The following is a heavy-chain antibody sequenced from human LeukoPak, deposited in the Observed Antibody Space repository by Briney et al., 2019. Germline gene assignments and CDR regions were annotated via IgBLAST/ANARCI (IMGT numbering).Heavy chain of an antibody. CDR1: GGSISSYY. CDR3: ASHYYVSSGYSP. CDR2: IYTSGST. J-gene: IGHJ5*02. Sequence: SETLSLTCTVSGGSISSYYWSWIRQPAGKGLEGIGRIYTSGSTNYNPPLKSRVTMPVNTPKNRFSLKLSTVTAADTAVYYCASHYYVSSGYSPWGQGTLVTVSS. V-gene: IGHV4-4*07. D-gene: IGHD3-22*01.